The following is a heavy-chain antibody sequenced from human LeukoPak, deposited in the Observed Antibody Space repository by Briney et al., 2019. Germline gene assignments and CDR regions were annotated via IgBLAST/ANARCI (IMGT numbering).Heavy chain of an antibody. V-gene: IGHV4-38-2*02. Sequence: SETLSLTCTVSGYSISRGYHWGWIRQPPGKGLEWIGTIHHSGSTYHNPSLKSRVTISVDTSKNQFSLKLSSVTAADTAVYYCARQNEYRDFWSGYSYYFDYWGQGTLVTVSS. CDR2: IHHSGST. CDR3: ARQNEYRDFWSGYSYYFDY. J-gene: IGHJ4*02. D-gene: IGHD3-3*01. CDR1: GYSISRGYH.